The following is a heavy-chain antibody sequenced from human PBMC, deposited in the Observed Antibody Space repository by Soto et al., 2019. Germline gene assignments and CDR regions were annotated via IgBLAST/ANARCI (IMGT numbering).Heavy chain of an antibody. J-gene: IGHJ4*02. CDR2: IKSKTDGGTT. Sequence: PGGSPKLSCAASGFTFSNAWMNWVRQALGKGQEWVGRIKSKTDGGTTDYAAPVKGRFTISRDDSKNTLYLQMNSLKTEDTAVYYFTTASKWELPKVFDYWGQVTPVTVSS. V-gene: IGHV3-15*07. CDR3: TTASKWELPKVFDY. D-gene: IGHD1-26*01. CDR1: GFTFSNAW.